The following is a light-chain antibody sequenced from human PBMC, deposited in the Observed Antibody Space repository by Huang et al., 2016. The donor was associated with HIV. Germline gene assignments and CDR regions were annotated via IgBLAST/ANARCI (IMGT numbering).Light chain of an antibody. V-gene: IGKV3-15*01. CDR3: QQYSDWPGT. Sequence: ERVMTQSPTTLAVSPGERATLFCRASQSVSTNLAWYRQTPGQSPTLLIFDASTRATGVPARFSGSGSGKQFTRTISSLQSEDFGVYFCQQYSDWPGTFGQGTKVEIK. CDR1: QSVSTN. J-gene: IGKJ1*01. CDR2: DAS.